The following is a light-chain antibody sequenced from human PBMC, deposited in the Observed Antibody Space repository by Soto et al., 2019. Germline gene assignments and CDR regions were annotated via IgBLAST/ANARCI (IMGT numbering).Light chain of an antibody. CDR1: QNINTN. CDR3: QQSFHTPYT. V-gene: IGKV1-39*01. Sequence: IQMTQSPSSLSAFVGDSVTISCRASQNINTNLNWYQQKSGKAPSLLMYEASTLHSGVPSRFRGSGSGTDFTLAITNLQSEDFATYYCQQSFHTPYTFGQGTKLAI. J-gene: IGKJ2*01. CDR2: EAS.